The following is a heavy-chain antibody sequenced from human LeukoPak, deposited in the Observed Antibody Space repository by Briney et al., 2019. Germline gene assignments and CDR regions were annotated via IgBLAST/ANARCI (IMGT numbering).Heavy chain of an antibody. CDR3: ARGYDSHLMDV. J-gene: IGHJ6*03. V-gene: IGHV4-31*03. CDR1: GGSISSGGYY. D-gene: IGHD3-3*01. Sequence: PSETLSLTCTVSGGSISSGGYYWSWIRQHPAKGLEWIGYIYYSGSTYYNPSLKSRVTISVDTSKNQFSLKLSSVTAADTAVYYCARGYDSHLMDVWGKGTTVTVSS. CDR2: IYYSGST.